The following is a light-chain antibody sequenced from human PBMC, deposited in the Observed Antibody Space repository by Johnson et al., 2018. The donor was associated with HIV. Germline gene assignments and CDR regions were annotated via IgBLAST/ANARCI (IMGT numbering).Light chain of an antibody. Sequence: QSVLTQPPSVSAAPGQKVTISCSGSNSNIGNNYVSWYQQLPGTAPKLLIYENNKRPTGITDRFSGSKSGTSATLGITGLQTGDEADYYCGTWDSSLNTEVFGTGTKVTVL. CDR3: GTWDSSLNTEV. CDR2: ENN. CDR1: NSNIGNNY. J-gene: IGLJ1*01. V-gene: IGLV1-51*02.